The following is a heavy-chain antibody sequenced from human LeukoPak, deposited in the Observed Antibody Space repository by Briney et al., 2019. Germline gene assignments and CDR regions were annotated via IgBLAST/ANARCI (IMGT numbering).Heavy chain of an antibody. CDR3: AKEVDTVMDWANDAFDI. CDR2: ISYDGSNK. J-gene: IGHJ3*02. Sequence: GGSLRLTCAASGFTFSSYAMHWVRQAPGKGLEWVAVISYDGSNKYYADSVKGRFIISRDNSKKTLFLQMESLRVEDTAVYYCAKEVDTVMDWANDAFDIWGQGTMVTVSS. CDR1: GFTFSSYA. V-gene: IGHV3-30-3*01. D-gene: IGHD5-18*01.